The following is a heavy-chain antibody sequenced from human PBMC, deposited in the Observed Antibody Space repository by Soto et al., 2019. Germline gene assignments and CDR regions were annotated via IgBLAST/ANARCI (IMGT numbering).Heavy chain of an antibody. D-gene: IGHD1-26*01. CDR2: IYHSGST. Sequence: PSETLSLTCAVSGYSISSGYYWGWIWQPPGKGLEWIGSIYHSGSTYYNPSLKSRVTISVDTSKNQFSLKLSSVTAADTAVYYCARGDGTSYFDYWGQGTLVTVSS. CDR1: GYSISSGYY. J-gene: IGHJ4*02. V-gene: IGHV4-38-2*01. CDR3: ARGDGTSYFDY.